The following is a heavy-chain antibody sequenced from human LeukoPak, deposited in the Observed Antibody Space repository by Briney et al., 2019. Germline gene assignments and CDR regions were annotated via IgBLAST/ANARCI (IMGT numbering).Heavy chain of an antibody. Sequence: GGSLRLSCAASGFTFSSYAMSWVRQAPGKGLEWVSAISGSGGSTHYADSVKGRFTISRDNSKNTLYLQMNSLRAEDTAVYYCAKERARGWYAVRAFDIWGQGTMVTVSS. V-gene: IGHV3-23*01. J-gene: IGHJ3*02. D-gene: IGHD6-19*01. CDR3: AKERARGWYAVRAFDI. CDR2: ISGSGGST. CDR1: GFTFSSYA.